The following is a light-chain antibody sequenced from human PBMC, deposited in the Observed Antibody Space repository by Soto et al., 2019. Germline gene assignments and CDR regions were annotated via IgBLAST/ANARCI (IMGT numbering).Light chain of an antibody. J-gene: IGLJ1*01. Sequence: QSAMTQPASVSGSTGLSITITSPATSSDVGSYNYVSWYQQHPGKAPKLMIYEVSDRPSVISSRFSGSKSGNTASLTIAGLQTEAEADYYSGSYTSSSTLFGTGTKGTVL. CDR3: GSYTSSSTL. CDR2: EVS. V-gene: IGLV2-14*01. CDR1: SSDVGSYNY.